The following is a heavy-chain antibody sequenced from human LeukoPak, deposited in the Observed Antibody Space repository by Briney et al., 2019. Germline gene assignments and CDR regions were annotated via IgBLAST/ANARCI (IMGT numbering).Heavy chain of an antibody. CDR2: ITGSGAGT. V-gene: IGHV3-23*01. Sequence: PGGSLRLSCAASRLTFSNYAMTWVRQAPGKGLEWVSPITGSGAGTYYADSVKGRFSISRDNSQNTLFLHMNSLGADDTAVYFCSKDPNGDYVGAFDMWGPGTMVTVSS. J-gene: IGHJ3*02. D-gene: IGHD4-17*01. CDR1: RLTFSNYA. CDR3: SKDPNGDYVGAFDM.